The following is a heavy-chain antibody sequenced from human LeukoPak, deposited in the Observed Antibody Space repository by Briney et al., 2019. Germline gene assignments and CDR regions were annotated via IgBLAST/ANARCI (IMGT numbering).Heavy chain of an antibody. D-gene: IGHD1-26*01. V-gene: IGHV1-2*02. Sequence: ASVKVSCKASGYTFTVYYMHWVRQAPGQGLEWMGWINPNSGGTNYAQKFQGRVTMTRDTSISTAYMELSRLRSDDTAVYYCAREDVSGSYYFDYWGQGTLVTVSS. CDR1: GYTFTVYY. J-gene: IGHJ4*02. CDR3: AREDVSGSYYFDY. CDR2: INPNSGGT.